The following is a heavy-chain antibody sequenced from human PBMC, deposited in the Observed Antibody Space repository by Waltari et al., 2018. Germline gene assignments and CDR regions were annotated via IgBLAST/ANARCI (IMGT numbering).Heavy chain of an antibody. CDR3: ARRGGYSSSSSPYGMDV. CDR2: IYPGEADT. D-gene: IGHD6-6*01. Sequence: EVQLVQSGAEVKKPGESLKISCKGSGYSFTSYWIGWVRKMPGKGLEWMGIIYPGEADTRYSPSFQGQVTISADKSISTAYLQWSSLKASDTAMYYCARRGGYSSSSSPYGMDVWGQGTTVTVSS. V-gene: IGHV5-51*01. CDR1: GYSFTSYW. J-gene: IGHJ6*02.